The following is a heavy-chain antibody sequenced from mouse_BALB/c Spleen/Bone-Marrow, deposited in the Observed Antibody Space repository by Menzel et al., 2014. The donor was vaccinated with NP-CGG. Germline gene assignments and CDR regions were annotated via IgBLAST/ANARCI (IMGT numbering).Heavy chain of an antibody. Sequence: EVQLVESGGGLVQPGGSLRLSCATSGFTFTDNYMSWVRQPPGKALEWLGFIRNKANGYTTEYSASVKGRFTISRDNSQSILYLQMNTLRAEDNATYYCARDSDWFAYWGQGTLVTVSA. CDR3: ARDSDWFAY. CDR1: GFTFTDNY. V-gene: IGHV7-3*02. J-gene: IGHJ3*01. CDR2: IRNKANGYTT.